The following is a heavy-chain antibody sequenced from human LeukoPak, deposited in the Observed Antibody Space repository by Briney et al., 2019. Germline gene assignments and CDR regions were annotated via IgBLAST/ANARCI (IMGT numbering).Heavy chain of an antibody. D-gene: IGHD2-15*01. CDR3: ARLCGSCYLSHDAFDI. CDR1: GGSISSSSYY. V-gene: IGHV4-39*07. CDR2: IFYSGNT. Sequence: PSETLSLTCTVSGGSISSSSYYWAWIRQTPGKGLEWIGSIFYSGNTYYNPSLKSRVTMSVDTSKNQFSLKLSSVTAADTAVYYCARLCGSCYLSHDAFDIWGQGTMVTVSS. J-gene: IGHJ3*02.